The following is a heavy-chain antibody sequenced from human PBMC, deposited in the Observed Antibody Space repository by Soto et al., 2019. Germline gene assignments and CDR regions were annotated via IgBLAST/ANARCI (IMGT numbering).Heavy chain of an antibody. CDR1: GGTFSSYA. CDR2: IIPIFGTA. J-gene: IGHJ6*03. D-gene: IGHD3-16*01. CDR3: ASPLGGIIESYYYYYMDV. Sequence: ASVKVSCKASGGTFSSYAISWVRQAPGQGLEWMGGIIPIFGTANYAQKFQGRVTITADESTSTAYLQMSSLITEDTAVYYCASPLGGIIESYYYYYMDVWGKGTTVTVSS. V-gene: IGHV1-69*13.